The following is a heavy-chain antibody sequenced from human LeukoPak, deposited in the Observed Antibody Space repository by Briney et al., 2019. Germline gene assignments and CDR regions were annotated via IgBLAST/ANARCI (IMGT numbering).Heavy chain of an antibody. CDR3: ARDRGRGATRDMTV. D-gene: IGHD5-12*01. V-gene: IGHV3-33*08. CDR1: GFTFSTYT. J-gene: IGHJ6*02. CDR2: IWCDGSNR. Sequence: AGSLTLSCAASGFTFSTYTMHWVRHGQRQGREGVEGIWCDGSNRCYADSVTGRFSISRDNSKNTLYLQMNSLRDEETAVYYCARDRGRGATRDMTVWGQGTTVTVSS.